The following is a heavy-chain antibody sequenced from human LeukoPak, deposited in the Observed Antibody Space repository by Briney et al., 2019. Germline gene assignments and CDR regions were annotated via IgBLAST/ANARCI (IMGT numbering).Heavy chain of an antibody. CDR2: ISGRSSHI. J-gene: IGHJ4*02. CDR1: GFTFSDCD. D-gene: IGHD6-13*01. CDR3: TRAFPPLRTAAAGDV. Sequence: GGSPRLACTGSGFTFSDCDMNWVRQAPGKGLEWISSISGRSSHIYYADSIKGRFTISRDNAKNSLYLQMNSLRDEDTAVYYCTRAFPPLRTAAAGDVWGQGTLVTVSS. V-gene: IGHV3-21*01.